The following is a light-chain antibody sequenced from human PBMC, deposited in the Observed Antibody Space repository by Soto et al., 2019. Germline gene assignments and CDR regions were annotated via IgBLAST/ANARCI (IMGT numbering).Light chain of an antibody. CDR1: QIILYSSNNKNY. Sequence: DIVMTQSPDSLAGSLGERATINCKSSQIILYSSNNKNYLAWYQQKPGQPPKLLIYWASTRGSGVPDRFSGSESGTDFTLTISSLQAEDVAVYYCQQYYSTPYTFGQGTKLEIK. V-gene: IGKV4-1*01. CDR2: WAS. J-gene: IGKJ2*01. CDR3: QQYYSTPYT.